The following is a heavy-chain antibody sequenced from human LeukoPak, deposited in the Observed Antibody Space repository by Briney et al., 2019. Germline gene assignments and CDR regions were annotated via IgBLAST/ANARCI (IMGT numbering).Heavy chain of an antibody. Sequence: GASVKVSCKASGGTFSSYAISWVRQAPGQGLEWMGGIIPIFGTANYAQKFQGRVTITADESTSTAYMELSSLRSEDTAVYYCARLTNYYGFLPRWGQGTLVTVSS. V-gene: IGHV1-69*13. CDR3: ARLTNYYGFLPR. D-gene: IGHD3-10*01. J-gene: IGHJ4*02. CDR1: GGTFSSYA. CDR2: IIPIFGTA.